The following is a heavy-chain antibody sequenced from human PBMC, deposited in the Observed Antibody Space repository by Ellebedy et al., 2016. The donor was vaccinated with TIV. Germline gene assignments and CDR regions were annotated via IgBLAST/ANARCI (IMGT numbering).Heavy chain of an antibody. Sequence: GGSLRLXCAASGFTFSSYAMSWVRQAPGKGLEWVSAISGSGGSTYYADSVKGRFTISRDNSKNTLYLQMNSLRAEDTAVYYCAKNGGAGYYFDYWGQGTLVTVSS. CDR1: GFTFSSYA. D-gene: IGHD4-23*01. J-gene: IGHJ4*02. V-gene: IGHV3-23*01. CDR2: ISGSGGST. CDR3: AKNGGAGYYFDY.